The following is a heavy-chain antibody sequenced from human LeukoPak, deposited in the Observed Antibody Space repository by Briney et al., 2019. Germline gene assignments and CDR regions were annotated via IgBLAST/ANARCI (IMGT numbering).Heavy chain of an antibody. D-gene: IGHD1-26*01. CDR1: GYTHLNYV. V-gene: IGHV1-18*01. CDR3: ARRSGTSSDFDS. CDR2: ITTDKSHT. J-gene: IGHJ4*02. Sequence: SSVKDSFKASGYTHLNYVISWVRQAPGQGLEWMGWITTDKSHTNSAQTFQGTVTMTTDTSTSTAYVELRRLRPDDTAVYYCARRSGTSSDFDSWGQGTLVTVSS.